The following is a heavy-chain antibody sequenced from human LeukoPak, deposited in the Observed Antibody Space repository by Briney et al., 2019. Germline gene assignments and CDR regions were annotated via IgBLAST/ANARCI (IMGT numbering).Heavy chain of an antibody. J-gene: IGHJ5*02. V-gene: IGHV4-61*09. CDR3: ARTYNDIVVVPAAMWWFDP. CDR1: GDSVTSGLYY. CDR2: IFTSGST. D-gene: IGHD2-2*01. Sequence: PSQTLSLTCTVSGDSVTSGLYYWSWIRQPAGKGLEWIGHIFTSGSTNYNPSLKSRVTISVDRSKNQFSLKLSSVTAADTAVYYCARTYNDIVVVPAAMWWFDPWGQGTLVTVSS.